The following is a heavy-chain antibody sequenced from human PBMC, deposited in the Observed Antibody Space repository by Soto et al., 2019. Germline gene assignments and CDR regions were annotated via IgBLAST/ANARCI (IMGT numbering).Heavy chain of an antibody. CDR1: GFTFPTLG. J-gene: IGHJ4*02. CDR2: ISSSSGSI. V-gene: IGHV3-21*04. D-gene: IGHD4-17*01. CDR3: AKGHVMTTVTSPTFDY. Sequence: GGSLRLSCAASGFTFPTLGMNWVRQAPGKGLEWVSSISSSSGSIYYADSVKGRFTISRDNAKNSLHLQMDSLRAEDTAVYYCAKGHVMTTVTSPTFDYWGQGTLVTVSS.